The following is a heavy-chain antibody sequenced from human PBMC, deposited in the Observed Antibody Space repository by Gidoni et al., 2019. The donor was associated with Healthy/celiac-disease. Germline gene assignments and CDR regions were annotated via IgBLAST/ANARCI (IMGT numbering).Heavy chain of an antibody. CDR2: IWYDGSNK. Sequence: QVQLVESGGGVVQPGRSLRLSCAASGFTFSSYGMHWVRQAPGKGLEWVAVIWYDGSNKYYADSVKGRFTISRDNSKNTLYLQMNSLRAEDTAVYYCARSSTYYYDSSGYYSFDYWGQGTLVTVSS. CDR3: ARSSTYYYDSSGYYSFDY. CDR1: GFTFSSYG. V-gene: IGHV3-33*01. D-gene: IGHD3-22*01. J-gene: IGHJ4*02.